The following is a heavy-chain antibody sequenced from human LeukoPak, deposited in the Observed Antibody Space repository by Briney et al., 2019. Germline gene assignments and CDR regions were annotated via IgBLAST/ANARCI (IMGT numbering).Heavy chain of an antibody. D-gene: IGHD3-10*01. J-gene: IGHJ4*02. CDR3: ASLVWFGEVPRNDY. Sequence: GGSLRLSCAASGFTFSSYEMNWVRQAPGKGLEWVSYISSSGSIIYYADSVKGRFTISRDNAKNSLYLQMNSLRAEDTAVYYCASLVWFGEVPRNDYWGQGTLVTVSS. CDR2: ISSSGSII. V-gene: IGHV3-48*03. CDR1: GFTFSSYE.